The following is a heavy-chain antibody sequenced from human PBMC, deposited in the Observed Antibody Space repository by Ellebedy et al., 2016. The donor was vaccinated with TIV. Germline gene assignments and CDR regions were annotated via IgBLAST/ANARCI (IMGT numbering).Heavy chain of an antibody. CDR1: AFTFSSYW. D-gene: IGHD3-10*01. V-gene: IGHV3-74*01. CDR2: INSDGSIT. J-gene: IGHJ4*02. Sequence: GESLKISCAASAFTFSSYWMHWVRQVPGEGLAWVSRINSDGSITNYADFVEGRFTISRDNAKNTLYLQMNSLRAEDTAIYYCAGAKAGTGSSDYWGQGTLVTVSS. CDR3: AGAKAGTGSSDY.